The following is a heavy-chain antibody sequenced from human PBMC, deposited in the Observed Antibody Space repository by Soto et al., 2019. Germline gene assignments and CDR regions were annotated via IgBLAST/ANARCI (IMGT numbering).Heavy chain of an antibody. D-gene: IGHD3-16*01. V-gene: IGHV4-4*02. J-gene: IGHJ2*01. CDR2: IFHSGST. Sequence: QVQLQESSPGLVKPSGTLSLTCAVSGGSISSSNWWSWVRQPPGKGLEWIGEIFHSGSTNSNPSLKRRVTISLDTSKNQFSLKLSSGTAADMAVYYCARRIYGDWYFDLWGRGTLVTVSS. CDR1: GGSISSSNW. CDR3: ARRIYGDWYFDL.